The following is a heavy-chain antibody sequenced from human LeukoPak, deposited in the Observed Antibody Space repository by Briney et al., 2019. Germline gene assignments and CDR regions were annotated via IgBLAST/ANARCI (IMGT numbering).Heavy chain of an antibody. J-gene: IGHJ3*02. CDR1: GFTFSSYA. V-gene: IGHV3-30-3*01. Sequence: PGRSLRLSCAASGFTFSSYAMHWVRQAPGKGLEGVAVISYDGSNKYYADSVKGRVTISRDNSKNTLYLQMNSLRAEDTAVYYCAREVWQQQLVSGAFDIWGQGTMVTVSS. CDR2: ISYDGSNK. CDR3: AREVWQQQLVSGAFDI. D-gene: IGHD6-13*01.